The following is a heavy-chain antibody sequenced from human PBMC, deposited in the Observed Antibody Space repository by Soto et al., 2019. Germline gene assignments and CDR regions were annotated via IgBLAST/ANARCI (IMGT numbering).Heavy chain of an antibody. CDR3: AKEGVRFVEWLPNFGYFDY. Sequence: GGSLRLSCAASGFTFSSYGMHWVRQAPGKGLEWVAVISYDGSNKYDADSVKGRFTISRDNSKNTLYLQMNSLRAEDTAVYYCAKEGVRFVEWLPNFGYFDYWGQGTLVTVSS. D-gene: IGHD3-3*01. CDR2: ISYDGSNK. CDR1: GFTFSSYG. J-gene: IGHJ4*02. V-gene: IGHV3-30*18.